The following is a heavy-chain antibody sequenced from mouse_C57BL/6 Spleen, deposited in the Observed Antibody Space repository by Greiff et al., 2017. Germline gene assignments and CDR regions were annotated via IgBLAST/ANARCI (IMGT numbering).Heavy chain of an antibody. CDR3: VSIYYDYEDYAMDY. J-gene: IGHJ4*01. Sequence: GGGLVQPKGSLKLSCAASGFSFNTYAMNWVRQAPGKGLEWVARIRSKSNNYATYYADSVKDRYTISRDDSESMLYLQMNNLKTEDTAMYYCVSIYYDYEDYAMDYWGQGTSVTVSS. CDR2: IRSKSNNYAT. V-gene: IGHV10-1*01. CDR1: GFSFNTYA. D-gene: IGHD2-4*01.